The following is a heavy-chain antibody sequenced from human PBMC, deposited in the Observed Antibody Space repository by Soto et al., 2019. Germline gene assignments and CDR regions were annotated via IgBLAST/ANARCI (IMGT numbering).Heavy chain of an antibody. V-gene: IGHV4-34*01. CDR1: GGSFSGYY. CDR3: ARKGRGWNYDY. CDR2: INHSGST. J-gene: IGHJ4*02. D-gene: IGHD1-7*01. Sequence: PSETLFLTCAVYGGSFSGYYWSWIRQPPGKGLEWIGEINHSGSTNYNPSLKSRVTISVDTSKNQFSLKLSSVTAADTAVYYCARKGRGWNYDYWGQGTLVTVSS.